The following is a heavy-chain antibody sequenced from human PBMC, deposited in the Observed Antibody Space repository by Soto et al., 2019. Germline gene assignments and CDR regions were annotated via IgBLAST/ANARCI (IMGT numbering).Heavy chain of an antibody. Sequence: ASVKVSCKASGYTFTGYYMHWVRQAPGQGLEWMGWINPNSGGTNYAQKFQGRVTMTRDTSISTAYMELSRLRSDDTVVYYCARDLGGDCSGGSCYPNWFDPWGQGTLVTVSS. J-gene: IGHJ5*02. CDR1: GYTFTGYY. V-gene: IGHV1-2*02. D-gene: IGHD2-15*01. CDR2: INPNSGGT. CDR3: ARDLGGDCSGGSCYPNWFDP.